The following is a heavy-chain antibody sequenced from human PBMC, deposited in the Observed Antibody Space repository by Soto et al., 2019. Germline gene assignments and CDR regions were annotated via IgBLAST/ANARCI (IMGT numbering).Heavy chain of an antibody. V-gene: IGHV1-2*02. CDR1: GFSFTGYY. CDR2: INAHSGGT. CDR3: AKDLTRQLAYWLDP. D-gene: IGHD6-6*01. J-gene: IGHJ5*02. Sequence: ASVKVSCKASGFSFTGYYIHWLRQAPGQGPEWMGWINAHSGGTEYAQKFQGRVTLTRDTSIATAYLTLTSLTSDDTALYYCAKDLTRQLAYWLDPWGQGTQVTVSS.